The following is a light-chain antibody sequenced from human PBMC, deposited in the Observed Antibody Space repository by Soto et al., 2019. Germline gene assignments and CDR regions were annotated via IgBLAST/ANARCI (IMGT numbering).Light chain of an antibody. CDR1: QSISDN. J-gene: IGKJ1*01. Sequence: EIVMTQSPATLSVSPGERATLSCRASQSISDNLAWYQQKPGLAPRLLIYHTSNRATGIPARFSGSGSGTDFTLTISSLEPEDFAVYYCQQRSNWWTFGQGTKVDIK. V-gene: IGKV3-11*01. CDR3: QQRSNWWT. CDR2: HTS.